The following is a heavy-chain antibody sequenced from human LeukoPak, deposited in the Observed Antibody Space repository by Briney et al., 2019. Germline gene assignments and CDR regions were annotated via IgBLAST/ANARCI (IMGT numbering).Heavy chain of an antibody. V-gene: IGHV3-72*01. CDR1: GFTLRDHY. CDR2: TRNKANSYTT. J-gene: IGHJ4*02. D-gene: IGHD1-26*01. CDR3: GRVSGTYYFDY. Sequence: GGSLRLSCAVSGFTLRDHYMDWVRQAPGKGLEWVGRTRNKANSYTTEYAASVKGRFTISRDDSNNSLYLQMNSLKTEDTAVYYCGRVSGTYYFDYWGQGTLVTVSS.